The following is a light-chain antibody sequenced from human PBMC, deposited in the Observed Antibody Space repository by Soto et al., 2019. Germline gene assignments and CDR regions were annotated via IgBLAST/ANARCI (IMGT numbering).Light chain of an antibody. CDR3: QQYGSSPPLT. V-gene: IGKV3-20*01. CDR2: GAF. J-gene: IGKJ4*01. Sequence: EIVLTQSPGTLSLSPGERATLSCRASQRISNNYLAWYQQKPGQAPMLVISGAFIRATGIPDRFSGSGSGTDFTLTISRLEPEDFAVYYCQQYGSSPPLTFGGGTKVEMK. CDR1: QRISNNY.